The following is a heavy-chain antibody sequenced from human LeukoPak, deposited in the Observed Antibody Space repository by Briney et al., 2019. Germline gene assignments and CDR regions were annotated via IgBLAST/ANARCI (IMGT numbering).Heavy chain of an antibody. Sequence: GGSLRLSCAASGFTFSSYAMSWVRQAPGTGLEWVSAISGSGGSTYYADSVKGRFTISRDNSKNTLYLQMNSLRAEDTAVYYCAKVPYDILTGYFFPDYWGQGTLVTVSS. D-gene: IGHD3-9*01. V-gene: IGHV3-23*01. CDR2: ISGSGGST. CDR1: GFTFSSYA. J-gene: IGHJ4*02. CDR3: AKVPYDILTGYFFPDY.